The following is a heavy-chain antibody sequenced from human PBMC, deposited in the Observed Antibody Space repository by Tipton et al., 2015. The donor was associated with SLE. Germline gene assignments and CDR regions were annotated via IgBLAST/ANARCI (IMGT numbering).Heavy chain of an antibody. V-gene: IGHV4-31*03. CDR2: VFSSGTT. D-gene: IGHD3-9*01. Sequence: TLSLTCTVSSGSVSSGAYYWSWIRQHPGKGLEWIGYVFSSGTTYYSPSLKSRVTISVDTSKNHFSLLLSAVTAADTAVYYCAGHPQLAYFDPWGPGTLVTVSS. CDR3: AGHPQLAYFDP. CDR1: SGSVSSGAYY. J-gene: IGHJ4*02.